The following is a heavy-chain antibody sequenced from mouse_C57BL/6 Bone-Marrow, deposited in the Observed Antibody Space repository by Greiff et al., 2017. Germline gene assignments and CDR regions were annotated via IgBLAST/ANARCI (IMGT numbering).Heavy chain of an antibody. D-gene: IGHD2-2*01. CDR2: IYPRSGNT. V-gene: IGHV1-81*01. CDR3: AIYYGYDAAWFAY. Sequence: VQLKQSGAELARPGASVKLSCKASGYTFTSYGISWVKQRTGQGLEWIGEIYPRSGNTYYNEKFKGKATLTADKSSSTAYMELRSLTSEDSAVYFCAIYYGYDAAWFAYWGQGTLVTVSA. J-gene: IGHJ3*01. CDR1: GYTFTSYG.